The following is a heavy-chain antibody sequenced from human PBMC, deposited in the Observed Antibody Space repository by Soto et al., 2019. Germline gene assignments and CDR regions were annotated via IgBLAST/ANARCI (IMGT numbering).Heavy chain of an antibody. CDR2: ISYDENNK. CDR3: ARDPYNSGWYEF. V-gene: IGHV3-30-3*01. J-gene: IGHJ5*01. Sequence: QVQLVESGGGVVQPGRSLRLSCAASGFTFSSYTMHWVRQAPVKGLEWVALISYDENNKYYADSVKGRFTIFRDNSKNTLYLQMNILRAEDTDVYYWARDPYNSGWYEFWGQGTLVTVSS. CDR1: GFTFSSYT. D-gene: IGHD6-19*01.